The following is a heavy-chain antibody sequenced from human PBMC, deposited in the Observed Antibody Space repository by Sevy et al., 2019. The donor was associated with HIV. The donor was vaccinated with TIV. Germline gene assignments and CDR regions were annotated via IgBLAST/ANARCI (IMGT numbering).Heavy chain of an antibody. V-gene: IGHV5-51*01. CDR1: GYSFTTYW. D-gene: IGHD3-9*01. J-gene: IGHJ4*02. CDR2: IYPSDSEI. CDR3: VIGGRDSYVRYNDWHADY. Sequence: GESLKISCKGSGYSFTTYWIGWVRQMPGKDLEWIGIIYPSDSEIRCSPPFQGQVTISAYKSISTAYLQWSSLKASDSAVYYCVIGGRDSYVRYNDWHADYWGQGTLVTVSS.